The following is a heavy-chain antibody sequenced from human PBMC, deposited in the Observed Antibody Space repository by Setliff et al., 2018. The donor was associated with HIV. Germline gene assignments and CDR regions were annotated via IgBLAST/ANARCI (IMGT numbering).Heavy chain of an antibody. CDR1: GFAFSTFD. CDR3: AKPTPGLYPRSFDV. D-gene: IGHD1-1*01. J-gene: IGHJ3*01. CDR2: VSPDGDVT. V-gene: IGHV3-23*01. Sequence: PGGSLRLSCVGTGFAFSTFDMNWVRQTPRKGLEWVAAVSPDGDVTYYPDSLRGRFTVSRDNAKNMLFLQMSNLGADDSAIYYCAKPTPGLYPRSFDVWGQGTMVTVSS.